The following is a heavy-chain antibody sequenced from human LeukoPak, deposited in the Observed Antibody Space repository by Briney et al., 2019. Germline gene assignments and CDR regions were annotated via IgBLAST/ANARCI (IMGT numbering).Heavy chain of an antibody. Sequence: ASVKVSCKASGYTFTSYYMHWVRQAPGQGLEWMGLINPSGGSTSYAQKFQGRVTMTRDTSTSTVYMELSSLRSEDTAVYYCASRSGSYYYYYGMDVWGQGTTVTVSS. CDR2: INPSGGST. CDR3: ASRSGSYYYYYGMDV. CDR1: GYTFTSYY. V-gene: IGHV1-46*01. D-gene: IGHD1-26*01. J-gene: IGHJ6*02.